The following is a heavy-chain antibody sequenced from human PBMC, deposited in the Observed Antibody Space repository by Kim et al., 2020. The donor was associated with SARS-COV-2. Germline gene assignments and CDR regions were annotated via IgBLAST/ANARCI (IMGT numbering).Heavy chain of an antibody. J-gene: IGHJ3*02. V-gene: IGHV1-69*01. CDR3: ARPLVELERLSAFDI. Sequence: QKFQGRVTITADESTTTTYLDLSSLGSEDTAVYYCARPLVELERLSAFDIWGQGTMVTVSS. D-gene: IGHD1-1*01.